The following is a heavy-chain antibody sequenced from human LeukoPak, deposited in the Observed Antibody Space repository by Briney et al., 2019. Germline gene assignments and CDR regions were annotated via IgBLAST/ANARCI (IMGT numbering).Heavy chain of an antibody. Sequence: GGSLRLSCAASGFTFSSYSMNWVRQAPGKGLEWVSSISSSSSYIYYADSVKGRFTISRDNAKNSLYLQMNSLRAEDTAVYYCARVLSGSYSFYYGMDVWGQGTTVTVSS. D-gene: IGHD1-26*01. CDR2: ISSSSSYI. CDR1: GFTFSSYS. CDR3: ARVLSGSYSFYYGMDV. V-gene: IGHV3-21*01. J-gene: IGHJ6*02.